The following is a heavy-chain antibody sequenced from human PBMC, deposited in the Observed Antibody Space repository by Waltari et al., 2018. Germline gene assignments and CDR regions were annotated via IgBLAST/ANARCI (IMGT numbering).Heavy chain of an antibody. V-gene: IGHV4-38-2*01. D-gene: IGHD1-1*01. CDR2: IYHSGST. Sequence: QVQLQESGPGLVKPSETLSLTCAGPCYSISSGYYWGWSRQPPGKGMEWIGSIYHSGSTYYNPSLKSRVTISVDTSKNQFSLKLSSVTAADTAVYYCARRTSTGQIDYWGQGTLVTVSS. CDR3: ARRTSTGQIDY. J-gene: IGHJ4*02. CDR1: CYSISSGYY.